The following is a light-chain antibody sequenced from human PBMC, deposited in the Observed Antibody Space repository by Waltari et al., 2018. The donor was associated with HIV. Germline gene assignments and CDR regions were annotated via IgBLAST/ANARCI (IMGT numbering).Light chain of an antibody. Sequence: QSVLTQPPSVSGAPGPRVTISCTGSSSNIGPVNAVRWYQLLPATAPNLLIYANRHRPSGVPDRFSGSKSGTSASLAITGLQAEDEADYFCQSFDSSLSGSRVFGGGTKLTVL. CDR3: QSFDSSLSGSRV. CDR2: ANR. CDR1: SSNIGPVNA. J-gene: IGLJ3*02. V-gene: IGLV1-40*01.